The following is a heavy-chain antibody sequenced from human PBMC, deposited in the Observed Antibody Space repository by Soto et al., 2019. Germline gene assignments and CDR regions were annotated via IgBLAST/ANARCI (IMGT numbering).Heavy chain of an antibody. D-gene: IGHD2-15*01. V-gene: IGHV4-28*03. CDR3: ARGQLLPDD. CDR2: IYYSGST. J-gene: IGHJ4*02. Sequence: LRLSCASSGFTFSSYAMSWVRQAPGKGLEWIGYIYYSGSTYYNPSLKSRVTMSVDTSKNQFSLKLSSVTAVDTAVYYCARGQLLPDDWGQGT. CDR1: GFTFSSYAM.